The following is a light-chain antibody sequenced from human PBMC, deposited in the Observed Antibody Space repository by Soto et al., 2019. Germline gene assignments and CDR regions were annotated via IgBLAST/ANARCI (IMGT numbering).Light chain of an antibody. CDR3: QQSYSTPPWT. V-gene: IGKV1-39*01. J-gene: IGKJ1*01. CDR2: AAS. Sequence: IPRSHSPSSLSASVEERVNITCRASQSISNHLNWYQQKPGKAPKLLIYAASSLQSGVPSRFSGSGSGTDFTLTISSLQPEDFATYYCQQSYSTPPWTFGQGTKVDNK. CDR1: QSISNH.